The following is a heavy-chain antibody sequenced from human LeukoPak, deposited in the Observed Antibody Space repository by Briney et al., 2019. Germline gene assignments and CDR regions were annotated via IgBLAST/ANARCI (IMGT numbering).Heavy chain of an antibody. CDR1: GGSISSGSYY. J-gene: IGHJ4*02. CDR3: ARSAYRRPNYGSGSYVS. CDR2: VYYSGST. Sequence: PSQTLSLTCTVSGGSISSGSYYWSWIRQPPGKGLDWIGYVYYSGSTNYNPALKSRVTISVDTSKNQFSLKLSSVTAADTAVYYCARSAYRRPNYGSGSYVSWGQGTLVTVSS. V-gene: IGHV4-61*01. D-gene: IGHD3-10*01.